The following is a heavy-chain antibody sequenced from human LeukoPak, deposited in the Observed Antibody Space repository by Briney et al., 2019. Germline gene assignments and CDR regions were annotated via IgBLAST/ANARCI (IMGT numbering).Heavy chain of an antibody. V-gene: IGHV4-59*01. J-gene: IGHJ4*02. D-gene: IGHD5-12*01. CDR1: GGSISTYY. CDR3: ARDRGDGYDYFWDY. CDR2: IHYTGST. Sequence: SETLSLTCTVSGGSISTYYWSWIRQPPGKGLEWIGYIHYTGSTNYNPSLKSRVTISVDTSKNQFSLKLSSVTAADTAVYYCARDRGDGYDYFWDYWGQGTLVTVSS.